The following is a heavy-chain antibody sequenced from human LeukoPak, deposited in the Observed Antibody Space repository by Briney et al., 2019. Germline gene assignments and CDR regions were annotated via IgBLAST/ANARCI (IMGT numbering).Heavy chain of an antibody. CDR1: GFTFSSYG. J-gene: IGHJ4*02. V-gene: IGHV3-64D*06. Sequence: GGSLRLSCSASGFTFSSYGMHWVRQAPGKGLEYVSGISSNGGSTYYADSVKGRFTISRDNSKNTLYLQMSSLRPEDTAVYYCAKSRGGMVTGLYYFDYWGQGTLVTVSS. D-gene: IGHD5-18*01. CDR2: ISSNGGST. CDR3: AKSRGGMVTGLYYFDY.